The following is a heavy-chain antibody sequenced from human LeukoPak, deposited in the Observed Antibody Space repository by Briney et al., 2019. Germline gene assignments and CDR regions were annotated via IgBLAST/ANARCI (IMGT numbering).Heavy chain of an antibody. CDR3: ARDDYDILTGAPDY. CDR1: GYTFTSYG. J-gene: IGHJ4*02. V-gene: IGHV1-18*01. Sequence: GASVKVSCKASGYTFTSYGISWVRQAPGRGLEWMGWISAYNGNTNYAQKLQGRVTMTTDTSTSTAYMELRSLRSDDTAVYYCARDDYDILTGAPDYWGQGTLVTVSS. CDR2: ISAYNGNT. D-gene: IGHD3-9*01.